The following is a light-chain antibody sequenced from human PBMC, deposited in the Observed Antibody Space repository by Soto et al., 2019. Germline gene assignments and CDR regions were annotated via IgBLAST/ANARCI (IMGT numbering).Light chain of an antibody. CDR3: QKSYSTPFVT. V-gene: IGKV1-39*01. CDR1: QSISSY. J-gene: IGKJ5*01. CDR2: AAS. Sequence: DIQMPQSPSSLSASVGDRVTITCRASQSISSYLNWYQQKPGKAPKLLIYAASSLQSGVPSRFSGSRSGTDFTLTISSLQPEDFATYYCQKSYSTPFVTFGQGTRLEIK.